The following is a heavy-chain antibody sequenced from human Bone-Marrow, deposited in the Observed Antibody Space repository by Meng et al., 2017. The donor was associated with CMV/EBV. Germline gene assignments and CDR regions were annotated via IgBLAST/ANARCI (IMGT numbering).Heavy chain of an antibody. Sequence: GESLKISCEASEYEFTNYWIGWVRQMPGRGLEWMGIIHPYDSESRYSPSFQGHVTFSVDRSINTAYLQWRSLQASDTAMYYCARLSLGTLFGVVIKNYFDYWGQGTLVTVSS. CDR2: IHPYDSES. J-gene: IGHJ4*02. CDR3: ARLSLGTLFGVVIKNYFDY. V-gene: IGHV5-51*01. D-gene: IGHD3-3*01. CDR1: EYEFTNYW.